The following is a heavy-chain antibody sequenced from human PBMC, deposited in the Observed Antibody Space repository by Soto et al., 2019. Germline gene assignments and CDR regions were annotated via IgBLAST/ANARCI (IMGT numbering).Heavy chain of an antibody. CDR2: IYYSGST. J-gene: IGHJ4*02. D-gene: IGHD5-12*01. V-gene: IGHV4-59*01. CDR1: GGSISSYC. Sequence: SETLSLTCTVSGGSISSYCWSWIRQPPGKGLEWIGYIYYSGSTNYNPSLKSRVTISVDTSKNQFSLKLSSVTAADTAVYYCARRGVATIPYYFDYWGQGTLVTVSS. CDR3: ARRGVATIPYYFDY.